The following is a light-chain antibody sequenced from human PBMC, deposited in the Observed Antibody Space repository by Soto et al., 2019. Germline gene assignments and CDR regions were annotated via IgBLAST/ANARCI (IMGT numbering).Light chain of an antibody. Sequence: QSALIQPPSASGSPGQSVTISCTGTSSDVGGYDYVSWYQQHPGKAPKLMIYEVSKRPSGVPDRFSGSKSGNTASLTVSGLQAEDEADYYCSSYAGSSTYVFGTGTKLTVL. CDR3: SSYAGSSTYV. CDR1: SSDVGGYDY. V-gene: IGLV2-8*01. J-gene: IGLJ1*01. CDR2: EVS.